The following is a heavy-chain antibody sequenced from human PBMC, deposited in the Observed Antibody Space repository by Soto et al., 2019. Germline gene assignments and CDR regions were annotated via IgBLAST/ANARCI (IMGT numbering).Heavy chain of an antibody. CDR2: IYYSGST. CDR3: ARSVNFRYYDSSGYYLDY. D-gene: IGHD3-22*01. Sequence: KTSETLSLTCTVSGGSISSSSYYWGWIRQPPGKGLEWIGSIYYSGSTNYNPSLKSRVTISIDTSKNQFSLKLSSVTAADTAVYYCARSVNFRYYDSSGYYLDYWGQGTLVTVSS. CDR1: GGSISSSSYY. J-gene: IGHJ4*02. V-gene: IGHV4-39*07.